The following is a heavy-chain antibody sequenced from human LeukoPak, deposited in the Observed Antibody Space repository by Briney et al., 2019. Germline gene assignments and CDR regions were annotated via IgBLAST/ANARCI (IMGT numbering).Heavy chain of an antibody. J-gene: IGHJ5*02. CDR3: AREGPSRDDILTGYFRGP. CDR1: GYSISSGYY. D-gene: IGHD3-9*01. CDR2: IYHSGST. Sequence: PSETLSLTCTGSGYSISSGYYWGWIRQPPGKGLEWIGSIYHSGSTYYNPSLKSRVTISVDTSKNQFSLKLSSVTAADTAVYYCAREGPSRDDILTGYFRGPWGQGTLLTVSS. V-gene: IGHV4-38-2*02.